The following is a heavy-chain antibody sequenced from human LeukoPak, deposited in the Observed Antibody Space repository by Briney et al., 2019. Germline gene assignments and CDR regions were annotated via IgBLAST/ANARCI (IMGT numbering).Heavy chain of an antibody. J-gene: IGHJ4*02. D-gene: IGHD3-10*01. Sequence: GGSLRLSCAASGFTFSTYAMSWVRQAPGKGLEWVSVISGSGGSTYYADSVKGRFTSSRDNSRNTLYLQMNSLRAEDTAVYYCAKDRLWFGEFNYDYWGQGTLVTVSS. CDR3: AKDRLWFGEFNYDY. CDR1: GFTFSTYA. V-gene: IGHV3-23*01. CDR2: ISGSGGST.